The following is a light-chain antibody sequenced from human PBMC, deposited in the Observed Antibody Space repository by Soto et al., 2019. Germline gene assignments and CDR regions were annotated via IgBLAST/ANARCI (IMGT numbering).Light chain of an antibody. Sequence: QSALAQPPSASGSPGQSVTFSCTGTSSDIGNYDYVSWYQQHPGKAPKLIFYEVNKRPSGVPDRFSGSKSGSTASLTVSGLQAEDEADYYCTSYAGSNNVVFGGGTKVTVL. J-gene: IGLJ2*01. CDR1: SSDIGNYDY. V-gene: IGLV2-8*01. CDR3: TSYAGSNNVV. CDR2: EVN.